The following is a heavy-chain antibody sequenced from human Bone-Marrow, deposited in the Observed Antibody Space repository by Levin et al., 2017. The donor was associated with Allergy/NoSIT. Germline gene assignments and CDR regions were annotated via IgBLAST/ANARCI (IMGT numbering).Heavy chain of an antibody. CDR2: INAGNGNT. V-gene: IGHV1-3*01. Sequence: ASVKVSCKASGYTFTISAMHWVRQAPGQRLEWMGWINAGNGNTKYSQKFQGRVTITRDTSANTVYMELSSLKSEDTAVYYCARDHSPADPWYFDYWGQGTLVTVSS. J-gene: IGHJ4*02. CDR3: ARDHSPADPWYFDY. D-gene: IGHD2-21*01. CDR1: GYTFTISA.